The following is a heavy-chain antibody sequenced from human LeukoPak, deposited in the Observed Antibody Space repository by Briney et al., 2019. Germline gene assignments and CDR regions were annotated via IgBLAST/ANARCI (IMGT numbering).Heavy chain of an antibody. V-gene: IGHV1-46*01. CDR2: IDPSGGST. D-gene: IGHD1-1*01. CDR1: GYTFTNFY. CDR3: ARIGRRPSDAFDI. Sequence: ASVKVSCKASGYTFTNFYMHWVRQAPGQGPEWMGRIDPSGGSTYYAQKFQGRVTMTRDTSTSTVYMELSSLRSEDTAVYYCARIGRRPSDAFDIWGRGTVVTVSS. J-gene: IGHJ3*02.